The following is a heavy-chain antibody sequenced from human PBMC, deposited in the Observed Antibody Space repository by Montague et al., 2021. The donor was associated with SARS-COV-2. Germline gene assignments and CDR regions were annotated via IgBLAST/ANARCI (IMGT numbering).Heavy chain of an antibody. J-gene: IGHJ4*02. V-gene: IGHV4-34*01. CDR2: INHRGNT. CDR1: VSWYTGAD. D-gene: IGHD3-22*01. Sequence: SETLSLTCASQVSWYTGADRKSTRLNPSHTREWYGEINHRGNTKYNPSLKSRVTISVDTSKNQFSLKLSSVTAADTAVYYCARGTKRVFTYDYDSSGYARDYWGQGTRVTVSS. CDR3: ARGTKRVFTYDYDSSGYARDY.